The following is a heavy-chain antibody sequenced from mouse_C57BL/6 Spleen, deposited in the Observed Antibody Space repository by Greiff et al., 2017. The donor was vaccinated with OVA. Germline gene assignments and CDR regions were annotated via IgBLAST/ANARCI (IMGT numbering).Heavy chain of an antibody. V-gene: IGHV1-81*01. CDR2: IYPRSGNT. J-gene: IGHJ4*01. D-gene: IGHD1-1*01. Sequence: QVHVKQSGAELARPGASVKLSCKASGYTFTSYGISWVKQRTGQGLEWIGEIYPRSGNTYYNEKFKGKATLTADKSSSTAYMELRSLTSEDSAVYFCAREGGNYDYAMDYWGQGTSVTVSS. CDR3: AREGGNYDYAMDY. CDR1: GYTFTSYG.